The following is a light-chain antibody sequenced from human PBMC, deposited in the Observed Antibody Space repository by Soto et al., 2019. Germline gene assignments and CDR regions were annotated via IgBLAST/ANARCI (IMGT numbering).Light chain of an antibody. CDR2: EVS. Sequence: QSVLTQPASVSASPGQSITISCTGTGSDVGGYNYVSWYQQHPGKAPKLMIYEVSNRPSGVSNRFSGSKSRNTASLTISGLQAEDEADYYCSSYTSSSTLVFGGGTKLTVL. V-gene: IGLV2-14*01. CDR3: SSYTSSSTLV. J-gene: IGLJ2*01. CDR1: GSDVGGYNY.